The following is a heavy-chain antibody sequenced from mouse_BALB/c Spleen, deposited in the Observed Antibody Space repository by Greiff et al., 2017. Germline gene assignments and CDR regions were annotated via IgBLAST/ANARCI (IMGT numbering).Heavy chain of an antibody. Sequence: EVQLVESGGGLVKPGGSLKLSCAASGFAFSSYDMSWVRQTPEKRLEWVAYISSGGGSTYYPDTVKGRFTISRDNAKNTLYLQMSSLKSEDTAMYYCARQDYGSSYGYWGQGTTLTVSS. D-gene: IGHD1-1*01. CDR1: GFAFSSYD. CDR2: ISSGGGST. V-gene: IGHV5-12-1*01. J-gene: IGHJ2*01. CDR3: ARQDYGSSYGY.